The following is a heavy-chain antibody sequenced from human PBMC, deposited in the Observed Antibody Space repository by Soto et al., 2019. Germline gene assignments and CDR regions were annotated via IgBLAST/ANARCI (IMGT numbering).Heavy chain of an antibody. D-gene: IGHD3-22*01. Sequence: SSETLSLTCTVSGSSISSGGYYCSWLRQHPGNGLEWIGYIYYSGSTYYNPSLKSRVTISVDTSKNQFSLKLSSVTAADTAVYYCARVPGDSSGYLNYYYGMDVWGQGTTVTVSS. J-gene: IGHJ6*02. V-gene: IGHV4-31*03. CDR1: GSSISSGGYY. CDR3: ARVPGDSSGYLNYYYGMDV. CDR2: IYYSGST.